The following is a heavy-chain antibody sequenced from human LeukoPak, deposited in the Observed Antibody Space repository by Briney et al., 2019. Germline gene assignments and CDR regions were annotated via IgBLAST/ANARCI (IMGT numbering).Heavy chain of an antibody. CDR2: INAGNGNT. CDR3: ARLPRNSWYHEGDY. CDR1: GYTFTSYA. J-gene: IGHJ4*02. Sequence: ASVKVSCKASGYTFTSYAMHWVRQAPGQRLEWMGWINAGNGNTKYSQKFQGRVTITRDTSASTAYMELSSLRSEDTAVYYCARLPRNSWYHEGDYWGQGNPGTRSS. D-gene: IGHD2-2*01. V-gene: IGHV1-3*01.